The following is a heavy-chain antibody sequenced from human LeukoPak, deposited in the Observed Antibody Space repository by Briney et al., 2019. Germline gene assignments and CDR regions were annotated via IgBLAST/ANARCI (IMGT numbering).Heavy chain of an antibody. D-gene: IGHD2-2*02. CDR3: AGEPGYCSSTSCFTYYYYMDV. CDR2: IYTSGST. Sequence: PSETLSLTCTVSGGSISSYYWSWIRQPAGKGLEWIGRIYTSGSTNYNPSLKSRVTMSVDTSKNQFSLKLSSVTAADTAVYYCAGEPGYCSSTSCFTYYYYMDVWGKGTTVTVSS. CDR1: GGSISSYY. J-gene: IGHJ6*03. V-gene: IGHV4-4*07.